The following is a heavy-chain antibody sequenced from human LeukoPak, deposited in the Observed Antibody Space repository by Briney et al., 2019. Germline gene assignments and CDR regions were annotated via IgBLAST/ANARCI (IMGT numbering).Heavy chain of an antibody. J-gene: IGHJ4*02. CDR2: IKSKTDGGTT. D-gene: IGHD4-17*01. V-gene: IGHV3-15*01. CDR3: TTTCYGDCEKGDY. Sequence: PGGSLRLSCAASGFTFSSYSMSWVRQAPGKGLEWVGRIKSKTDGGTTDYAAPVKGRFTISRDDSKNTLYLQMNSLKTEDTAVYYCTTTCYGDCEKGDYWGQGTLVTVSS. CDR1: GFTFSSYS.